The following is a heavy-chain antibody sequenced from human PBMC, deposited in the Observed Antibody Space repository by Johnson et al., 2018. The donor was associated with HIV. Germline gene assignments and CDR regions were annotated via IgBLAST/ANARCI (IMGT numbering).Heavy chain of an antibody. J-gene: IGHJ3*02. V-gene: IGHV3-30-3*01. CDR2: ISYDGINK. CDR1: GFTFSSYP. CDR3: ARGPYYYDNFSFFGAFDI. Sequence: QVQLVESGGGVVQPGRSLRLSCAASGFTFSSYPMHWVRQAPGKGLEWVAIISYDGINKYSVDSVKGRFTISGDNSKNTLFLQMNSLRAEDTAVYYCARGPYYYDNFSFFGAFDIWGQGTVVTVSS. D-gene: IGHD3-22*01.